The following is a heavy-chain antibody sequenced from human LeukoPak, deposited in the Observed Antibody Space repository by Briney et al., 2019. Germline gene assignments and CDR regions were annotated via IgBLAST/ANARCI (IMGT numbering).Heavy chain of an antibody. CDR1: GYTFTSYA. V-gene: IGHV1-3*01. CDR3: ARSGDYGSGSYWFDY. Sequence: ASVKVSCKASGYTFTSYAMHWERQAPGQRLEWMGWINAGNGNTKYSQKFQGRVTITADESTSTAYMELSSLRSEDTAVYYCARSGDYGSGSYWFDYWGQGTLVTVSS. CDR2: INAGNGNT. J-gene: IGHJ4*02. D-gene: IGHD3-10*01.